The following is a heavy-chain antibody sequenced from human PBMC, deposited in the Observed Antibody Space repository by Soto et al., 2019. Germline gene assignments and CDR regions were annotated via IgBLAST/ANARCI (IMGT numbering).Heavy chain of an antibody. V-gene: IGHV2-70*11. CDR2: IDWDDDK. CDR1: GFSLSTSGMC. J-gene: IGHJ4*02. CDR3: ARMNYYDSSGYYTFDY. D-gene: IGHD3-22*01. Sequence: SGPTLVNPTQTLTLTCTFSGFSLSTSGMCVSWIRQPPGKALEWLARIDWDDDKYYSTSLKTRLTISKDTSKNQVVLTMTNMDPVDTATYYCARMNYYDSSGYYTFDYWGQGTLVTVSS.